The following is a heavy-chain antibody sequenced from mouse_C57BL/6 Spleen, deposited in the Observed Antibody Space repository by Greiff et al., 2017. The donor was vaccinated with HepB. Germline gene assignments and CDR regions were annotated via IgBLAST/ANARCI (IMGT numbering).Heavy chain of an antibody. J-gene: IGHJ1*03. CDR1: GFSFNTYA. Sequence: EVHLVESGGGLVQPKGSLKLSCAASGFSFNTYAMNWVRQAPGKGLEWVARIRSKSNNYATYYADSVKDRFTISRDDSESMLYLQMNNLKTEDTAMYYCVRHGIPSGGFDVWGTGTTVTVSS. V-gene: IGHV10-1*01. CDR3: VRHGIPSGGFDV. CDR2: IRSKSNNYAT.